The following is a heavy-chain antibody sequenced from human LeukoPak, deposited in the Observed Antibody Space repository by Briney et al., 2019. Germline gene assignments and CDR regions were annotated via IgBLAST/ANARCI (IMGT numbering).Heavy chain of an antibody. Sequence: GESLKISCQGSGYDFNNYWIGWVRQKPGEGLEWMKIIYPANSDIRDNPSFQGQVTISADKSISTAYLHWSSLKASDTAMYYCARIPSWGRGTCYFDFWGQGTLVTVS. J-gene: IGHJ4*02. CDR3: ARIPSWGRGTCYFDF. CDR1: GYDFNNYW. D-gene: IGHD3-16*01. CDR2: IYPANSDI. V-gene: IGHV5-51*01.